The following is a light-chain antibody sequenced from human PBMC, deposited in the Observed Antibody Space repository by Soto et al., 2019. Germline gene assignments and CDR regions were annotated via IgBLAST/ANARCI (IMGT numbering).Light chain of an antibody. CDR1: TSDVGAYNS. CDR3: CSYAGSNTFYV. Sequence: QSALTQPRSVSGSRGQSVTISCTGTTSDVGAYNSVSWYQHQPGKVPNLLIYDVTKRPSGVPDRFSGSKSGNTASLTISGLQADDEADYCCCSYAGSNTFYVFGTGTKLTVL. CDR2: DVT. V-gene: IGLV2-11*01. J-gene: IGLJ1*01.